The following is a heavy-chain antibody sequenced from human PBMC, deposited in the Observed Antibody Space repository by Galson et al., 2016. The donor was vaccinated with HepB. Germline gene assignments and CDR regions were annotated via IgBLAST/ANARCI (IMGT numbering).Heavy chain of an antibody. CDR3: AKGAALHHVAVIAIPPYYFDS. J-gene: IGHJ4*02. V-gene: IGHV3-23*01. CDR1: VFSFGSYA. D-gene: IGHD2-21*01. CDR2: ISGSGGSA. Sequence: SLRLSCAASVFSFGSYAMSWVRQAPGKGLEWVSSISGSGGSAYYAASRKGPFTISRDNSKKTLYLQMSSLRDEDTAVYYCAKGAALHHVAVIAIPPYYFDSWGQGTLVSVSS.